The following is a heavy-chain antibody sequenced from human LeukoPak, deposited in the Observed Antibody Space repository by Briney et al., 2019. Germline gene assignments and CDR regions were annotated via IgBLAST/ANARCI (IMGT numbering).Heavy chain of an antibody. Sequence: GGSLRLSCAASGFTFSSYGMTWVRQAPGKGLEWVSYISSSSSTIYYADSVKGRFTISRDNAKNSLYLQMNSLRAEDTALYYCAKDAAYGSGSYHYYYYMDVWGKGTTVTISS. CDR1: GFTFSSYG. CDR2: ISSSSSTI. CDR3: AKDAAYGSGSYHYYYYMDV. V-gene: IGHV3-48*01. D-gene: IGHD3-10*01. J-gene: IGHJ6*03.